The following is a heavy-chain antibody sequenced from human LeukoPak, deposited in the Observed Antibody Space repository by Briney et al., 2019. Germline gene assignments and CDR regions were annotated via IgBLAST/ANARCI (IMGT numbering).Heavy chain of an antibody. Sequence: GASVKVSCKASGYTFTSYYMHWVRQAPGQGLEWLGIINPSDGSTTYAQKFQGRVTMARDTSTSTVYMELSSLRSEDTAVYYCARGPPQPDIAAARRSRWFDPWGQGTLVTVSS. CDR3: ARGPPQPDIAAARRSRWFDP. D-gene: IGHD6-13*01. J-gene: IGHJ5*02. CDR1: GYTFTSYY. V-gene: IGHV1-46*01. CDR2: INPSDGST.